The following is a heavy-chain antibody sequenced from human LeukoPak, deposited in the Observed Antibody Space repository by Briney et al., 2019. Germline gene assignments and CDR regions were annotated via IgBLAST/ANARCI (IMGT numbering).Heavy chain of an antibody. CDR1: GYSFLSHW. V-gene: IGHV5-51*01. CDR2: IYPGDSDT. J-gene: IGHJ4*02. Sequence: TGESLKISCKGSGYSFLSHWIGWVRQMPGRGLEWMGIIYPGDSDTRYNPSFQGQVTISADKSISTAYLQWSSLKASDTAMYYCARHASPYSSNYYFDYWGQGALVTVSS. CDR3: ARHASPYSSNYYFDY. D-gene: IGHD6-13*01.